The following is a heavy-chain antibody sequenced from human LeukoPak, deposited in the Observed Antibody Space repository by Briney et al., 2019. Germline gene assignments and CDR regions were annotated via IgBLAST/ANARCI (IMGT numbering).Heavy chain of an antibody. CDR1: GFTFSSYG. V-gene: IGHV3-30*02. J-gene: IGHJ4*02. CDR3: AKAFADIVVVPAAMPDFHDY. Sequence: GGSLRLSCAASGFTFSSYGMHWVRQAPGKGLEWVAFIRYDGSNKYYADSVKGRFTISRDNSKNTLYLQMNSLRAEDTAVYYCAKAFADIVVVPAAMPDFHDYWGQGTLVTVSS. D-gene: IGHD2-2*01. CDR2: IRYDGSNK.